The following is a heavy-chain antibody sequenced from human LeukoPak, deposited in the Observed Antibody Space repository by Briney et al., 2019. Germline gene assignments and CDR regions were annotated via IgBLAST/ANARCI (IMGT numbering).Heavy chain of an antibody. D-gene: IGHD1-1*01. CDR2: FDPEDGET. J-gene: IGHJ6*03. CDR1: GYTLTELF. Sequence: ASVKVSCKVSGYTLTELFMHWVRQAPGKGLEWMGGFDPEDGETIYAQKFQGRVTMTEDTSTDTAYMELSSLRSEDTAVYYCATWKDANHYMDVWGKGTTVTVSS. CDR3: ATWKDANHYMDV. V-gene: IGHV1-24*01.